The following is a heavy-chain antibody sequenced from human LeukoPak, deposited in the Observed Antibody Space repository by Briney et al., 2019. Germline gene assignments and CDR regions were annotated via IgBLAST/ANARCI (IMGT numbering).Heavy chain of an antibody. J-gene: IGHJ4*02. V-gene: IGHV3-20*04. D-gene: IGHD3-3*01. CDR1: GFTFDDYG. CDR2: INWNGGST. CDR3: ARAGGVVIAGPFDY. Sequence: PGGSLRLSCAASGFTFDDYGMSWVRQAPGKGLEWASGINWNGGSTGYADSVKGRFTISRDNAKNSLYLQMNSLRAEDTASYYCARAGGVVIAGPFDYWGQGTLVTVSS.